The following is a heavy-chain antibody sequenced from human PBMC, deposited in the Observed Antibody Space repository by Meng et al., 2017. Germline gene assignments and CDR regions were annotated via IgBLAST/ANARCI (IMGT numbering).Heavy chain of an antibody. CDR2: ISSSSSYI. D-gene: IGHD3-22*01. CDR1: GFTFSSYA. V-gene: IGHV3-21*01. Sequence: GGSLRLSCVVSGFTFSSYAMSWVRQAPGKGLEWVSSISSSSSYIYYADSVKGRFTISRDNAKNSLYLQMNSLRAEETAVYYCARDKYYYDSSGPNYYYYGMDVWGQGTTVTVSS. CDR3: ARDKYYYDSSGPNYYYYGMDV. J-gene: IGHJ6*02.